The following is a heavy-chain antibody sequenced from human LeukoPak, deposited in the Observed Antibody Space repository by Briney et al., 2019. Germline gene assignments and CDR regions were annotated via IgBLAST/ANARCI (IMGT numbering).Heavy chain of an antibody. J-gene: IGHJ4*02. CDR3: ARSNKPNYDYGGNVFDY. Sequence: SVKVSCTASGGTFSSYAISWVRQAPGQGLEWMGGIIPIFGTANYAQKFQGRVTITADESTSTAYMELSSLRSEDTAVYYCARSNKPNYDYGGNVFDYWGQGTLVTVSS. D-gene: IGHD4-23*01. V-gene: IGHV1-69*13. CDR1: GGTFSSYA. CDR2: IIPIFGTA.